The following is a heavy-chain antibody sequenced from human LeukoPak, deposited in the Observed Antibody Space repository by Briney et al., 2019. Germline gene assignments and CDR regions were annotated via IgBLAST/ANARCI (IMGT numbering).Heavy chain of an antibody. J-gene: IGHJ4*02. CDR3: ARAQAGTSCCHFDY. V-gene: IGHV1-2*02. D-gene: IGHD2-2*01. CDR1: VYSFTAYY. Sequence: ASVTVSCKASVYSFTAYYIHWVRQAPGQGLEWMGWISPDSGGTNYAQKFQGRVTMTTDTSINTVYMDLSSLRSDDTAVYFCARAQAGTSCCHFDYWGQGTLVTVSS. CDR2: ISPDSGGT.